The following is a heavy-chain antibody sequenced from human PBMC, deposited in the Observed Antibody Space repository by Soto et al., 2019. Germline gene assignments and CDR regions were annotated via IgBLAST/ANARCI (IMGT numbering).Heavy chain of an antibody. D-gene: IGHD2-2*01. CDR2: IWYDGSNK. Sequence: PGGSLRLSCAASGFTFSSYGMHWVRQAPGKGLKWVAVIWYDGSNKYYADSVKGRFTISRDNSKNTLYLQMNSLRAEDTAVYYCARDLQDIVLVPAAMPNYGMDVWGQGTTVTVSS. V-gene: IGHV3-33*01. CDR3: ARDLQDIVLVPAAMPNYGMDV. CDR1: GFTFSSYG. J-gene: IGHJ6*02.